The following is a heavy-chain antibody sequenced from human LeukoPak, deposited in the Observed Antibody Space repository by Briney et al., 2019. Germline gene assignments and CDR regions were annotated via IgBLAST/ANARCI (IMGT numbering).Heavy chain of an antibody. CDR3: AAEITIFGVGYNLFDP. CDR2: IVVGSGDT. D-gene: IGHD3-3*01. J-gene: IGHJ5*02. V-gene: IGHV1-58*02. CDR1: GFTFTSSA. Sequence: TSVKVSCKASGFTFTSSAMQWVRQARGQRLEWIGWIVVGSGDTNYAQKFQERVTITRDVSTSTACTKLSSLRSEDTAVYYCAAEITIFGVGYNLFDPWGQGTLVTVSS.